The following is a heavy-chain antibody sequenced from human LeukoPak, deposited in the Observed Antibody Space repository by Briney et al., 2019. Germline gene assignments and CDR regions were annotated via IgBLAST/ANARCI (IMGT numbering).Heavy chain of an antibody. J-gene: IGHJ5*02. V-gene: IGHV3-23*01. D-gene: IGHD4-11*01. CDR3: AKTHDYSNYDMDWFDP. CDR2: ISGSGGST. CDR1: GFTFSSYA. Sequence: GGSLRLSCAASGFTFSSYAMSWVRQAPGKGLEWVSAISGSGGSTYYVDSVKGRFTISRDNSKHTLYLQMNSLRAEDTAVYYCAKTHDYSNYDMDWFDPWGQGTLVTVSS.